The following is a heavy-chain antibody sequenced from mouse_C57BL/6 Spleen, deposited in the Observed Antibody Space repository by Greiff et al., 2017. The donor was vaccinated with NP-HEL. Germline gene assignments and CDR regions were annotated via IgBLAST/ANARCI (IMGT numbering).Heavy chain of an antibody. J-gene: IGHJ3*01. CDR2: IDPSDSYT. Sequence: VQLQQSGAELVMPGASVKLSCKASGYTFTSYWMHWVKQRPGQGLEWIGEIDPSDSYTNYNQKFKGKSTLTVDKSSSTAYMQLSSLTSEDSAVYYCARPYYGSSDVFAYWGQGTLVTVSA. CDR1: GYTFTSYW. D-gene: IGHD1-1*01. V-gene: IGHV1-69*01. CDR3: ARPYYGSSDVFAY.